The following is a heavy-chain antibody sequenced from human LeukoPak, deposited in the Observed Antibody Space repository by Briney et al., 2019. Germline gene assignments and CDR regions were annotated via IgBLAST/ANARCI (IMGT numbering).Heavy chain of an antibody. D-gene: IGHD6-6*01. V-gene: IGHV3-48*03. Sequence: PGGSLRLSCAASGFTFSSYEMNWVRQAPGKGLEWVSYLTSSGSTKYYADSVKGRFTISRDNAKNSLFLEMKSLRAEDTAVYYCAREEYSSSSAWFDPWGQGTLVTVSS. CDR3: AREEYSSSSAWFDP. CDR2: LTSSGSTK. CDR1: GFTFSSYE. J-gene: IGHJ5*02.